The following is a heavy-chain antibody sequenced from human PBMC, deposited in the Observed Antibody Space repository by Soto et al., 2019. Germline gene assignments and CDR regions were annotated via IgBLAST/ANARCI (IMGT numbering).Heavy chain of an antibody. V-gene: IGHV1-69*13. CDR2: IIPIFDTA. CDR3: ARGWDHYYGMGV. CDR1: GGIFSNYA. J-gene: IGHJ6*02. D-gene: IGHD1-26*01. Sequence: SVKVSCKASGGIFSNYAISWVRQAPGQGLEWMGGIIPIFDTANYVQKFQGRVTITADEFTSTAYMELSSLRSEDTAVYYCARGWDHYYGMGVWGQGTTVAASS.